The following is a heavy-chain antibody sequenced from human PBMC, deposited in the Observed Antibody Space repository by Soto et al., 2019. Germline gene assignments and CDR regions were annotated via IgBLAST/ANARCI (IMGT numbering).Heavy chain of an antibody. J-gene: IGHJ6*02. CDR2: IIPIFGTA. Sequence: QVQLVQSGAEVKKPGSSVKVSCRASGGTFSSYAISWVRQAPGQGLEWMGGIIPIFGTADYAQKFQGRVKITADXSXSXSYMELSSLRSEDTAVYYCALHYGSGSNYYYYGMDVWGQGTTVTVSS. CDR1: GGTFSSYA. CDR3: ALHYGSGSNYYYYGMDV. V-gene: IGHV1-69*12. D-gene: IGHD3-10*01.